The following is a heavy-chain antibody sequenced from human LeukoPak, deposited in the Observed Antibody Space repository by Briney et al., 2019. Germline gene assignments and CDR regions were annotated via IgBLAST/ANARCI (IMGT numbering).Heavy chain of an antibody. CDR3: ARDSSGWALDY. CDR2: IIPIFGTA. V-gene: IGHV1-69*05. CDR1: GGTFSSYA. J-gene: IGHJ4*02. Sequence: SVKVSCKASGGTFSSYAISWVRQAPGQGLEWMGRIIPIFGTANYAQKFQGRVTITTDESTSTAYMELRSLRSDDTAVYYCARDSSGWALDYWGQGTLVTVSS. D-gene: IGHD6-19*01.